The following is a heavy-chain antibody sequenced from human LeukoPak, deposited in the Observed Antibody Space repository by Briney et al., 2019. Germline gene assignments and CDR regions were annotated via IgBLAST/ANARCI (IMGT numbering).Heavy chain of an antibody. D-gene: IGHD2-21*01. CDR3: AKRDVVIRVFLVGFHKEAYYFYS. CDR1: GITLSNYG. J-gene: IGHJ4*02. V-gene: IGHV3-23*01. CDR2: LSGSGGGT. Sequence: PGGSLRLSCAVSGITLSNYGMSWVSQAPGKGLEWVAGLSGSGGGTNYADSVQGRFTISRDNPKNTLYLQMNSLRAEDTAVYFCAKRDVVIRVFLVGFHKEAYYFYSWGQGALVTVSS.